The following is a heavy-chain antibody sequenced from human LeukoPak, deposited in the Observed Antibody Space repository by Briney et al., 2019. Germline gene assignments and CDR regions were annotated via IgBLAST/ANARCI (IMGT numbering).Heavy chain of an antibody. CDR1: GGSISSYY. CDR2: IYCSWST. CDR3: ARETSQKGAHYMDV. V-gene: IGHV4-59*01. J-gene: IGHJ6*03. Sequence: PSETLSLTCTVSGGSISSYYWSWIRQPPGKGLEWVGYIYCSWSTNYNPSLKSRVTTSVDTSKNQFSLKLRSVTAADTAVYYCARETSQKGAHYMDVWGKGTTVTISS. D-gene: IGHD3-16*01.